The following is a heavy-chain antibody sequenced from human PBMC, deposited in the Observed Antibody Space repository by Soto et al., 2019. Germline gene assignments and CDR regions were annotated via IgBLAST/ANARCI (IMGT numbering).Heavy chain of an antibody. CDR1: GCTFISYA. CDR3: AKDQGIAASHGID. D-gene: IGHD6-13*01. CDR2: ISGSGGST. V-gene: IGHV3-23*01. J-gene: IGHJ3*01. Sequence: GGSLRLSCAASGCTFISYAMSWVRQAPGKGLEWVAAISGSGGSTYYADSVKGRFTISRDNSKNTLYLQMNSLRAEDTAVYYCAKDQGIAASHGIDWGQGTMVTVSS.